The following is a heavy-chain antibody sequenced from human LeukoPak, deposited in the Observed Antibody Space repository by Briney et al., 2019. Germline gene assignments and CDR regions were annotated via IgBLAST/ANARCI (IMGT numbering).Heavy chain of an antibody. D-gene: IGHD3-10*01. CDR1: GDSVSSNSAA. CDR2: TYYRSKWYN. J-gene: IGHJ4*02. V-gene: IGHV6-1*01. CDR3: AKGRWALFDC. Sequence: SQTLSLTFDISGDSVSSNSAAWNWIRQSPSRGLEWLGRTYYRSKWYNYYAVSLKSRMTINEDTSKNHFSLQLNSVTPEDTAVYYCAKGRWALFDCWGQGTLVSVSS.